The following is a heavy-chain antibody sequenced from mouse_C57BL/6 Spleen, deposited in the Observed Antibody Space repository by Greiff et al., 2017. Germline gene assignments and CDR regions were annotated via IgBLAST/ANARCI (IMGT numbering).Heavy chain of an antibody. CDR3: ARRSNYEGAMDY. CDR2: IYPGSGST. Sequence: VKLQQPGAELVKPGASVKMSCKASGYTFTSYWITWVKQRPGQGLEWIGDIYPGSGSTNYNEKFKSKATLTVDTSSSTAYMQLSSLTSEDSAVYYCARRSNYEGAMDYWGQGTSVTVSS. V-gene: IGHV1-55*01. CDR1: GYTFTSYW. D-gene: IGHD2-5*01. J-gene: IGHJ4*01.